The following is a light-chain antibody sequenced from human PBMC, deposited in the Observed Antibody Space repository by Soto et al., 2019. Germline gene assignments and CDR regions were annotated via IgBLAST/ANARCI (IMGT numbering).Light chain of an antibody. CDR2: ASS. Sequence: DIQMTHSPSSLSASVGDRVTITCRASQRIRNYLNWFQQKPGKAPKVLIYASSTLQSGFPSRFSGSGSETDFTLTISSMQPEDSSTYYCQQNYYTLWTFGQATHFEIK. J-gene: IGKJ1*01. CDR3: QQNYYTLWT. CDR1: QRIRNY. V-gene: IGKV1-39*01.